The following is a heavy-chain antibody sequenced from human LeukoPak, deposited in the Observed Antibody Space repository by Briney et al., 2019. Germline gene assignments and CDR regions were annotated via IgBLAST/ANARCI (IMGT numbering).Heavy chain of an antibody. CDR3: AKVPRDSDCY. V-gene: IGHV3-7*01. Sequence: GGSLRLSCAVSGCTFSAYWMAWVRQSPGKGLEWVAEINEDGSVKYYVDSMKGRFTISRDNAKNSLYLQMNSLGAEDTAVYYCAKVPRDSDCYWGQGTLVTVSS. CDR2: INEDGSVK. CDR1: GCTFSAYW. D-gene: IGHD2-21*02. J-gene: IGHJ4*02.